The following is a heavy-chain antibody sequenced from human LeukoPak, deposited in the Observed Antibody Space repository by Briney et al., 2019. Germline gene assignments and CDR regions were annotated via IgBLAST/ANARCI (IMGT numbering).Heavy chain of an antibody. J-gene: IGHJ6*02. Sequence: GSLRLSCAASGFTVSSNYMSWVRQAPGKGLEWVSVIYSGGSTYYADSVKGRFTISRDNSKNTLYLQMNSLRAEDTAVYYCARRKTPFYDSSGTGEYYHYGLDVWGQGTTVTVSS. D-gene: IGHD3-22*01. CDR3: ARRKTPFYDSSGTGEYYHYGLDV. CDR2: IYSGGST. V-gene: IGHV3-66*04. CDR1: GFTVSSNY.